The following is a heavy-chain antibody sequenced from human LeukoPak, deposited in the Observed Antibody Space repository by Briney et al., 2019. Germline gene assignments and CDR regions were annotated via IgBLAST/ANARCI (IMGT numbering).Heavy chain of an antibody. CDR3: ARVGLGSGSSTGNYYYMDV. CDR2: VYYSGST. Sequence: SETLSLTCTVSGGSINLYYWSWIRQPPGKGLEWIAYVYYSGSTKYSPSLKNRITISLDTSKNQLSLKLCSVTAADTAVYYCARVGLGSGSSTGNYYYMDVWGQGTTVTVSS. CDR1: GGSINLYY. J-gene: IGHJ6*03. V-gene: IGHV4-59*01. D-gene: IGHD3-10*01.